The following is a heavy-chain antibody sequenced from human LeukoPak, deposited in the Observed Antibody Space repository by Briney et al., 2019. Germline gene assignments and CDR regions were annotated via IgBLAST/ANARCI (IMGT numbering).Heavy chain of an antibody. CDR1: GLGFSDYW. V-gene: IGHV3-74*01. CDR3: AKVKSYCSGGSCYPFD. CDR2: INNAGSST. Sequence: GGSLRLSCAASGLGFSDYWMHWVRQAPGKGLVWVSRINNAGSSTSYADSVKGRFTISRDNAKNTLYLQMNSLRAEDTAVYYCAKVKSYCSGGSCYPFDWGQGTLVTVSS. J-gene: IGHJ4*02. D-gene: IGHD2-15*01.